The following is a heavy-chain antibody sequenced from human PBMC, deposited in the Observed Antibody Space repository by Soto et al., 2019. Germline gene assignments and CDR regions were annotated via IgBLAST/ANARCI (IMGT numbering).Heavy chain of an antibody. V-gene: IGHV4-30-4*01. D-gene: IGHD1-26*01. J-gene: IGHJ4*02. Sequence: ASETLSLTCTVSGGSISSGDYYWSWIRQPPGKGLEWIGYIYYSGSTYYNPSLKSRVTISVDTSKNQFSLKLSSVTAADTAVYYCARVRTTSVPVFEYWGQGTLVTVSS. CDR2: IYYSGST. CDR3: ARVRTTSVPVFEY. CDR1: GGSISSGDYY.